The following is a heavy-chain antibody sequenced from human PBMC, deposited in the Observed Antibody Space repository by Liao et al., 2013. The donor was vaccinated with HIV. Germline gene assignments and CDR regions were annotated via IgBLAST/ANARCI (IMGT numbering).Heavy chain of an antibody. D-gene: IGHD3-10*01. CDR3: CAYYYASGSLGDYYMDV. V-gene: IGHV4-59*10. CDR1: RGSIRSYY. Sequence: QVQLIQWGAGLLKPSETLSLTCTVSRGSIRSYYWSWIRQPAGKGLQWIGRIYPSGSTNYNPSLKSRLTMSVDTSMPQFSLKLSSVTAADTAVYYCCAYYYASGSLGDYYMDVWGKGTTVTVSS. J-gene: IGHJ6*03. CDR2: IYPSGST.